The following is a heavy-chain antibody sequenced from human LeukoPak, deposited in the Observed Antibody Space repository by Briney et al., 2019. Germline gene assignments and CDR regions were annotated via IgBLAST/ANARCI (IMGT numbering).Heavy chain of an antibody. J-gene: IGHJ5*02. V-gene: IGHV4-59*04. CDR1: GGSISSFS. D-gene: IGHD3-9*01. Sequence: PSETLSLTCTVSGGSISSFSWSWIRQSPGRGLEWIGYIYYSGSAYYNPSLKSRVTISVDTSKIQFFLTLTSLTATDTAVYYCARQPTGYPNWFDPWGQGTLVTVSS. CDR3: ARQPTGYPNWFDP. CDR2: IYYSGSA.